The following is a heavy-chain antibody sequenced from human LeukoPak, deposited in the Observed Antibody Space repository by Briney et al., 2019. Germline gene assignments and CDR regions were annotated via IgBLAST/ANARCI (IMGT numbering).Heavy chain of an antibody. V-gene: IGHV3-33*01. CDR1: GFTFSSYG. CDR2: IWYDGSNI. Sequence: GGSLILSCAASGFTFSSYGMHWVRQAPGKGLEWVAVIWYDGSNIYYTDSVKGRFTISRDNSKNTLYLQRTSLRAEDTAVYYCGRGGRHLVYWGEGTPVTVSS. CDR3: GRGGRHLVY. D-gene: IGHD1-1*01. J-gene: IGHJ4*02.